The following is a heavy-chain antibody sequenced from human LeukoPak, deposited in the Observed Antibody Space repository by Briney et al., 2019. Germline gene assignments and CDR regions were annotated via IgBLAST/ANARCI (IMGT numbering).Heavy chain of an antibody. D-gene: IGHD2-2*01. Sequence: SVKVSCKASGGTFISYAISWVRQAPGQGLEWMGGIIPIFGTANYAQKFQGRVTITADESTGTAYMELSSLRSEDTAVYYCASPSPLYCSSTSCYHDYYYGMDVWGQGTTVTVSS. V-gene: IGHV1-69*13. CDR3: ASPSPLYCSSTSCYHDYYYGMDV. J-gene: IGHJ6*02. CDR2: IIPIFGTA. CDR1: GGTFISYA.